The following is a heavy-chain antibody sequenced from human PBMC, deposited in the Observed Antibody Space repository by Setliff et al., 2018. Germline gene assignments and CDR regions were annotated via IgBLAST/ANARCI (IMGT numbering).Heavy chain of an antibody. CDR3: ARGAHDGDYIDDY. D-gene: IGHD4-17*01. V-gene: IGHV1-3*01. CDR2: INAGNGYT. Sequence: ASVKVSCKASGYPFTSNSMHWVRQAPGQRLEWMGWINAGNGYTKYSQKFQGRVTITRDTSATTACMELSSLRSEDSAVYYCARGAHDGDYIDDYWGQGTLVTVSS. CDR1: GYPFTSNS. J-gene: IGHJ4*02.